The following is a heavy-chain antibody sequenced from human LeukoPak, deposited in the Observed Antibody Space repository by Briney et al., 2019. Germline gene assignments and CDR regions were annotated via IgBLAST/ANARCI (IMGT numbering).Heavy chain of an antibody. Sequence: SETLSLTCTVSGVSISSYYWSWIRQPAGKGLEWIGRIYTSGSTNYNPSLKSRVTMSVDTSKNQFSLKLSSVTAADTAVYYCARGKPSYGSGTYYRPLEPNYMDVWGKGTTVTVSS. CDR1: GVSISSYY. D-gene: IGHD3-10*01. CDR2: IYTSGST. V-gene: IGHV4-4*07. CDR3: ARGKPSYGSGTYYRPLEPNYMDV. J-gene: IGHJ6*03.